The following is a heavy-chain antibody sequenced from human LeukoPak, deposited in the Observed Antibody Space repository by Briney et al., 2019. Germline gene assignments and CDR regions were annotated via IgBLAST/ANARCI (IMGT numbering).Heavy chain of an antibody. CDR3: AKDLLAATIDYYFDY. Sequence: GGSLTLSCAASGFTLSSYAMSWVRQAPGKGLEWVSVISGSGGRTYYADSVKGRSTISRDNSKNTLYVQMNSLSAEDTAVYYCAKDLLAATIDYYFDYWGQGALVTVSS. CDR1: GFTLSSYA. D-gene: IGHD5-12*01. V-gene: IGHV3-23*01. CDR2: ISGSGGRT. J-gene: IGHJ4*02.